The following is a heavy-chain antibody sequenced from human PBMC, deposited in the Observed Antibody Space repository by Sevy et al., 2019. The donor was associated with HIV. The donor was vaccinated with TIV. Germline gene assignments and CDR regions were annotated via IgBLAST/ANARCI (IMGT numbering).Heavy chain of an antibody. CDR3: ARDKRTGSHAPYYYGMDV. V-gene: IGHV1-2*06. J-gene: IGHJ6*02. Sequence: ASVKVSCKASGYTFTGYYMHWVRQAPGQGLEWMGRINPNSGGTNYAQKFQGRVTMTRDTSISTAYMELSRLRSDDTAGYYCARDKRTGSHAPYYYGMDVWGQGTTVTGSS. CDR2: INPNSGGT. D-gene: IGHD1-26*01. CDR1: GYTFTGYY.